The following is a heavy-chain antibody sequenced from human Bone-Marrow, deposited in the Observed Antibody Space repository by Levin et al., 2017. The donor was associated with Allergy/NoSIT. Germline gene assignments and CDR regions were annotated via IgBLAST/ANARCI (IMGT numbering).Heavy chain of an antibody. J-gene: IGHJ4*02. CDR3: AKRGGYSYNRYFDS. CDR1: GDSIDTRTW. CDR2: IYYTGST. D-gene: IGHD5-18*01. Sequence: TSETLSLTCAVSGDSIDTRTWWTWVRQPPGKGLQWIGEIYYTGSTNYNPSLKSRVTVSVDTSKNQFSLSLWSLTAADTAIYFCAKRGGYSYNRYFDSWGQGTLVHVSS. V-gene: IGHV4-4*02.